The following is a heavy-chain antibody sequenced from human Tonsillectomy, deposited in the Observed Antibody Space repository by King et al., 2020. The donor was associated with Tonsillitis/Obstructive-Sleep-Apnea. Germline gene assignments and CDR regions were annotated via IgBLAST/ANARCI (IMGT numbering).Heavy chain of an antibody. V-gene: IGHV3-43*01. CDR3: AKDGGYYHSMDV. CDR2: ISWDGGST. Sequence: VQLVESGGVVVQPGGSLRLSCAASGFTFDDYIMHWVRQAPGKGLEWVSLISWDGGSTYYADSVKGRFTISRDNSKNSLYLQMNSLRSEDTAFYYCAKDGGYYHSMDVWGKGTTVTVSS. D-gene: IGHD3-10*01. CDR1: GFTFDDYI. J-gene: IGHJ6*03.